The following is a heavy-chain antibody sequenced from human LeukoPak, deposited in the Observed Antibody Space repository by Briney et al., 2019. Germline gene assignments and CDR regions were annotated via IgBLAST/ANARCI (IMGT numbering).Heavy chain of an antibody. CDR1: GVSISSSSYY. J-gene: IGHJ5*02. Sequence: KTSETXSXXCTVSGVSISSSSYYWGWIRQPPGKGLEWIGYIYYSGSTNYNPSLKSRFTISVDTSKNQFSLKLSSVTAADTAVYYCARQPYCGGDCYSSWFDPWGQGTLVTVSS. CDR2: IYYSGST. D-gene: IGHD2-21*02. V-gene: IGHV4-61*05. CDR3: ARQPYCGGDCYSSWFDP.